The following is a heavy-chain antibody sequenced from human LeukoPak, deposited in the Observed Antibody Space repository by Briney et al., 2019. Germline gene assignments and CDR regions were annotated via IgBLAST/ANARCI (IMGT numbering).Heavy chain of an antibody. D-gene: IGHD6-6*01. CDR1: GFTFSSYA. CDR3: ARDGSSSIAFDY. CDR2: ISYDGSNK. V-gene: IGHV3-30-3*01. J-gene: IGHJ4*02. Sequence: GGSLRLSCAASGFTFSSYAMHWVRQAPGKGLEWVAVISYDGSNKYYADSAKGRFTISRDNSKNTLYLQMNSLRAEDTAVYYCARDGSSSIAFDYWGQGTLVTVSS.